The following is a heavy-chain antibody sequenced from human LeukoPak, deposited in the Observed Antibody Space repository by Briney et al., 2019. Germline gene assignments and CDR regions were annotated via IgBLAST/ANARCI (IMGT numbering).Heavy chain of an antibody. CDR3: AKRIVGATTRYFGS. CDR2: SGTGGGT. J-gene: IGHJ4*02. Sequence: GGSLRLSCAASGFTFSTYAMSWVRQAPGKGLEWVSTSGTGGGTYYADSVKGRFTISRDNSKNTLYLQMSSLGAEDTAVYYCAKRIVGATTRYFGSWGQGTLVTVSS. D-gene: IGHD1-26*01. CDR1: GFTFSTYA. V-gene: IGHV3-23*01.